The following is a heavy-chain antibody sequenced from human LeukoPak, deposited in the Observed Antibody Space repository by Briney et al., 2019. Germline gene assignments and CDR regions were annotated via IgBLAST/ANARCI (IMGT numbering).Heavy chain of an antibody. CDR1: GGSISSSSYY. J-gene: IGHJ4*02. CDR2: IYYSGST. V-gene: IGHV4-39*01. Sequence: NPSETLSLTCTVSGGSISSSSYYWGWIRQPPGKGLEWIGSIYYSGSTYYNPSLKSRVTISVDTSKNQFSLKLSSVTAADTAVYYYARRRYYYDSSGYYPNDYWGQGTLVTVSS. D-gene: IGHD3-22*01. CDR3: ARRRYYYDSSGYYPNDY.